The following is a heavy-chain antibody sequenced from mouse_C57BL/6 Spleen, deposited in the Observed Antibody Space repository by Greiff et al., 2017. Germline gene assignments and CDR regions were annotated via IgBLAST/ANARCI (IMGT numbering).Heavy chain of an antibody. CDR3: ARDGAMGAMDY. CDR2: INPYNGGT. J-gene: IGHJ4*01. Sequence: EVQLQQSGPVLVKPGASVKMSCKASGYTFTDYYMNWVKQSHGKSLEWIGVINPYNGGTSYNQKFKGKATLTVDKSSSTAYMELNSLTSEDSAVYCCARDGAMGAMDYWGQGTSVTVSS. V-gene: IGHV1-19*01. CDR1: GYTFTDYY. D-gene: IGHD1-1*02.